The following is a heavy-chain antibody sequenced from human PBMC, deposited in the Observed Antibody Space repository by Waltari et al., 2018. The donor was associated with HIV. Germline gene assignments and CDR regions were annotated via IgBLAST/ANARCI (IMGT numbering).Heavy chain of an antibody. D-gene: IGHD6-19*01. CDR3: ARIYSSGWYEYFDY. CDR2: SSSDASST. Sequence: EVQLVESGGGLVQHGGSLILSCAASGFTFSTYWMHWVRQAPGKGLVWVSRSSSDASSTSYADSVKGRFTISRDNAKNTLYLQMNSLRAEDTAVYYCARIYSSGWYEYFDYWGQGTLVTVSS. CDR1: GFTFSTYW. V-gene: IGHV3-74*01. J-gene: IGHJ4*02.